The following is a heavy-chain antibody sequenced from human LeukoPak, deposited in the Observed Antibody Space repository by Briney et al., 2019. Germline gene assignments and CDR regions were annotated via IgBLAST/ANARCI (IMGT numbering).Heavy chain of an antibody. CDR3: ARDNSNRIIDY. D-gene: IGHD2/OR15-2a*01. Sequence: GGSLRLSCAASGFTFSSYAMSWVRQAPGKGLEWVAVISYDGSNKYYADSVKGRFTISRDNSKNTLYLQMNSLRAEDTAVYYCARDNSNRIIDYWGQGTLVTVSS. CDR2: ISYDGSNK. V-gene: IGHV3-30-3*01. CDR1: GFTFSSYA. J-gene: IGHJ4*02.